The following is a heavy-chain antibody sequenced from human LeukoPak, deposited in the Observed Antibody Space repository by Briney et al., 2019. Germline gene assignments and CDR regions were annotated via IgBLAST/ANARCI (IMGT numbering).Heavy chain of an antibody. V-gene: IGHV3-30*04. CDR3: VRAAPRDCSPASCSLFDT. D-gene: IGHD2-2*01. CDR2: VSLQPNVQ. J-gene: IGHJ4*02. CDR1: GFSFSSYV. Sequence: GKSLRLSCVGSGFSFSSYVIHWVRQAPGKGLEWVAVVSLQPNVQYYADSAKGRFTISRDRSESTLYLQMNGLRADDTAVYYCVRAAPRDCSPASCSLFDTWGQGTLVTVSS.